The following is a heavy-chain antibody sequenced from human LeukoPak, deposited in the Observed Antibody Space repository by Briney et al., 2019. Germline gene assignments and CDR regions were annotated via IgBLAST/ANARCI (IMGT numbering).Heavy chain of an antibody. CDR2: IIDVGDT. D-gene: IGHD2-15*01. V-gene: IGHV3-23*01. J-gene: IGHJ4*02. Sequence: GSLRLSCAVSGFTLSEHAISWVRQAPGEGLEWVSGIIDVGDTYYADSVKGRFTISRDSSKNTLYLQMNSLRAEDTATYYCAKDYCRGGNCPLPFFDSWGQGTLVTVSS. CDR3: AKDYCRGGNCPLPFFDS. CDR1: GFTLSEHA.